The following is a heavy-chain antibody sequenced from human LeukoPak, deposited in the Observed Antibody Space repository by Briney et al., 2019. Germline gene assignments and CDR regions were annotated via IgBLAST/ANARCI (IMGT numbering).Heavy chain of an antibody. Sequence: PSQTLSLTCTVSGGSISSGGYYWSWIRQHPGKGQEWIGYIYYSGSTYYTPSLKSRVTISVDTSKNQFSLKLGSVTAADTAVYYCARGSRGSFDPWGQGTLVTVSS. J-gene: IGHJ5*02. CDR1: GGSISSGGYY. V-gene: IGHV4-31*03. D-gene: IGHD3-10*01. CDR2: IYYSGST. CDR3: ARGSRGSFDP.